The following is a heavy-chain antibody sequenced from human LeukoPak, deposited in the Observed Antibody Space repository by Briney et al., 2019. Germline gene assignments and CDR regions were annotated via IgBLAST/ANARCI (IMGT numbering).Heavy chain of an antibody. CDR2: LYSDGNT. CDR1: PFTVITND. D-gene: IGHD1-14*01. J-gene: IGHJ4*02. CDR3: ARGVEPLAANTLAY. V-gene: IGHV3-53*01. Sequence: PVGSLRLSSAASPFTVITNDMTWVRHGPGKGLECVSVLYSDGNTKYADSVQGRFTISRDNSKNTLYLEMNSLSPDDTAVYYCARGVEPLAANTLAYWGQGTLVTVSS.